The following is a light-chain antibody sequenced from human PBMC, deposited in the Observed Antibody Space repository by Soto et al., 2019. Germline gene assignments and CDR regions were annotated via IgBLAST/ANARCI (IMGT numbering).Light chain of an antibody. CDR1: QSVSSY. Sequence: EIVLTQSPATLSLSPGDIATLSCRASQSVSSYLAWYQQKPGQAPRLLIYDASNRATDIPARFSGSGSGTDFTLTITSLEPEDYEVYYCQQRSNWPRALTFGGGTKVEIK. V-gene: IGKV3-11*01. J-gene: IGKJ4*01. CDR3: QQRSNWPRALT. CDR2: DAS.